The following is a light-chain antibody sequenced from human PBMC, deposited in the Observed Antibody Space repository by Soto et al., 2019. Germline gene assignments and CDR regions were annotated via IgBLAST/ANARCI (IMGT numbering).Light chain of an antibody. CDR3: ISYAGSNNYV. Sequence: QSALTQPPSASGPPGQSVTISCTGTSSDVGGYSSVAWFQHHPGKAPKLMIYEVSKRPSGVPDRFSGSKSGNTASLTVSGLQAEDEADYYCISYAGSNNYVFGTGTKLTVL. CDR2: EVS. J-gene: IGLJ1*01. CDR1: SSDVGGYSS. V-gene: IGLV2-8*01.